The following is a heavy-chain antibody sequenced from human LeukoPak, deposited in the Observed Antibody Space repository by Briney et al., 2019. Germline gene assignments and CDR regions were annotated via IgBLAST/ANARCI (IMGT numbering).Heavy chain of an antibody. CDR1: GGSISSSSYY. D-gene: IGHD5-18*01. Sequence: PSETLSLTCTVSGGSISSSSYYWGWIRQPPGKGLEWIGSIYYSGSTYYNPSLKSRVTISVDTSKNQFSLKLSSVTAADTAVYYCARTLTAMVDAFDIWGQGTMVTVSS. CDR2: IYYSGST. CDR3: ARTLTAMVDAFDI. V-gene: IGHV4-39*07. J-gene: IGHJ3*02.